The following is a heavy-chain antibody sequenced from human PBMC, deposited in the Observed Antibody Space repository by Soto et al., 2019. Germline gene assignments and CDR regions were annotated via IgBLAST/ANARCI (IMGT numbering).Heavy chain of an antibody. D-gene: IGHD1-7*01. CDR1: GGSISSGGYY. J-gene: IGHJ6*02. CDR2: IYYSGST. CDR3: ARDAPWELNGMDV. V-gene: IGHV4-31*03. Sequence: SETLSLTCTVSGGSISSGGYYWSWIRQHPGKGLEWIGYIYYSGSTYYNPSLKSRVTISVDTSKNQFSLKLSSVTAADTAVYYRARDAPWELNGMDVWGQGTRVTVPS.